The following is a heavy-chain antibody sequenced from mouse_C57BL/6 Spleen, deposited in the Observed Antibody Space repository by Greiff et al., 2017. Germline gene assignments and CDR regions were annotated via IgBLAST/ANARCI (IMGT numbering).Heavy chain of an antibody. CDR2: IDPSDSYT. Sequence: QVQLQQPGAELVMPGASVKLSCKASGYTFTSYWMHWVKQRPGQGLEWIGEIDPSDSYTNYNQKFKGKSTVTVDKSSSTAYMQLISLTSEDSAVYYCARGGSWFAYWGQGTLVTVSA. CDR1: GYTFTSYW. J-gene: IGHJ3*01. V-gene: IGHV1-69*01. CDR3: ARGGSWFAY.